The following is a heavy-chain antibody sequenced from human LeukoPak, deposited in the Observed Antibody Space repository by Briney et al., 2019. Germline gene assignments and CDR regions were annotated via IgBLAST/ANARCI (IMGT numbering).Heavy chain of an antibody. J-gene: IGHJ6*02. CDR3: ITDLMDV. CDR2: IKSKSDGETT. CDR1: GXTFSNAW. Sequence: PGGSLRLSCAVSGXTFSNAWMSWVRQAPGKGLEWVGRIKSKSDGETTEYAAPVNGRFTISRDDSKNTLYLQMNSLKTEDTAVYYCITDLMDVWGQGTTVTVSS. V-gene: IGHV3-15*01.